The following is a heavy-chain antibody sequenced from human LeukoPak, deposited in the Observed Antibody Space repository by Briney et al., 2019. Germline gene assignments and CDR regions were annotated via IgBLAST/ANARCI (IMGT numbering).Heavy chain of an antibody. CDR2: ISYDGSNK. J-gene: IGHJ4*02. Sequence: GGSLRLSCAASGFTFSSHAMHWVRQAPGKGLEWVAVISYDGSNKYYADSVKGRFTISRDNSKNTLYLQMNSLRAEDTAVYYCARDGGSGWYGDVDYWGQGTLVTVSS. CDR3: ARDGGSGWYGDVDY. V-gene: IGHV3-30-3*01. D-gene: IGHD6-19*01. CDR1: GFTFSSHA.